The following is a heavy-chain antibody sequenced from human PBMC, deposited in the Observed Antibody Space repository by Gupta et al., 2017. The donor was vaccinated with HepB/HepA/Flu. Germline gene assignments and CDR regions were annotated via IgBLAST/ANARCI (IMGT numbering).Heavy chain of an antibody. J-gene: IGHJ4*02. CDR2: IKQDGSEK. CDR3: ARDVCEGTSCYTDPFDY. D-gene: IGHD2-2*02. Sequence: EVQLVESGGGLVQPGGSLRLSCAASGFTFSGSWMSWVRQAPGKGMEWVANIKQDGSEKYYVDSVKGRFTISRDNAKNSLYLQMNSLRAEDTAVYYCARDVCEGTSCYTDPFDYWGQGTLVTVSS. V-gene: IGHV3-7*01. CDR1: GFTFSGSW.